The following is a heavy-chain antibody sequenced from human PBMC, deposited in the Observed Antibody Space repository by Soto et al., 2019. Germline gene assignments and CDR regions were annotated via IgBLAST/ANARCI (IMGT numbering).Heavy chain of an antibody. CDR1: GYTFTSYA. CDR3: ARGPLRNWFDP. Sequence: ASVKVSCKASGYTFTSYAMHWVRQAPGQRLEWMGWINAGNANTKYSQKFQGRVTITRDTSAGTAYMELSSLRSEDTAVYYCARGPLRNWFDPWGQGTLVTVSS. J-gene: IGHJ5*02. V-gene: IGHV1-3*01. CDR2: INAGNANT.